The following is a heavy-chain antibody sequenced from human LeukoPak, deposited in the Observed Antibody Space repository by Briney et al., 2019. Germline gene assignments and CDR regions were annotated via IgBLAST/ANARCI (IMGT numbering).Heavy chain of an antibody. Sequence: SVKVSCKASGGTFSSYAISWVRQAPGQGLEWMGGIIPIFATANYAQKFQGRVTITADESTSTAYMELSSLRSEDTAVYYCARGVPAAYCYFDYWGQGTLVTVSS. V-gene: IGHV1-69*01. CDR3: ARGVPAAYCYFDY. CDR1: GGTFSSYA. CDR2: IIPIFATA. J-gene: IGHJ4*02. D-gene: IGHD2-2*01.